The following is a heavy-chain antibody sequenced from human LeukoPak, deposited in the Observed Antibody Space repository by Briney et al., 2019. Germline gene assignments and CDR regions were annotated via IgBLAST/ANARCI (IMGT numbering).Heavy chain of an antibody. D-gene: IGHD6-19*01. J-gene: IGHJ5*02. CDR3: ARDLAVAATGDWFDP. CDR2: IYTSGST. V-gene: IGHV4-61*02. Sequence: SETLSLTCAVSGGSISSGGYSWSWIRQPAGKGLEWIGRIYTSGSTNYNPSLKSRVTMSVDTSKNQFSLKLSSVTAADTAVYYCARDLAVAATGDWFDPWGQGTLVTVSS. CDR1: GGSISSGGYS.